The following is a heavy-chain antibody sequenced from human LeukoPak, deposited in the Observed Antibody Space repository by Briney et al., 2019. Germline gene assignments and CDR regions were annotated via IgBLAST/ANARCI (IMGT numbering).Heavy chain of an antibody. V-gene: IGHV3-21*01. CDR3: ARDLSSGSPTFDY. D-gene: IGHD1-26*01. CDR1: GFNPRHYW. CDR2: ISSSSSYI. J-gene: IGHJ4*02. Sequence: GGSLRLSCETSGFNPRHYWMSWVRQAPGKGLEWVSSISSSSSYIYYADSVKGRFTISRDNAKNSLYLQMNSLRAEDTAVYYCARDLSSGSPTFDYWGQGTLVTVSS.